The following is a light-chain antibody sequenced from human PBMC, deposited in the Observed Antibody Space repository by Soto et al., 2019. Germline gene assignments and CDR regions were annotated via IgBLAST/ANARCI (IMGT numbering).Light chain of an antibody. V-gene: IGKV1-27*01. J-gene: IGKJ5*01. Sequence: DIQMTQSPSSLSASVGDRVTITCRASQGISNYLAWYQQKPGKVPKLLIYAASTLQSGVPSRFSGSGSGTEFTLTISSLQSEDFAVYYCQQRNVWPPITFGQGTRLEIK. CDR2: AAS. CDR3: QQRNVWPPIT. CDR1: QGISNY.